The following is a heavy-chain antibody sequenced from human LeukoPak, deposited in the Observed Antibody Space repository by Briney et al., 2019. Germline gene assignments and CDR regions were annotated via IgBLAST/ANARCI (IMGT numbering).Heavy chain of an antibody. CDR2: INHSGST. CDR1: GGSISSSNW. CDR3: ARPNGTHFDY. D-gene: IGHD2/OR15-2a*01. Sequence: SETLSLTCAVSGGSISSSNWWSWVRQPPGKGLEWIGEINHSGSTNYNPSLKSRVTISVDTSKNQFSLKLSSVTAADTAVYYCARPNGTHFDYWGQGTLVTVSS. J-gene: IGHJ4*02. V-gene: IGHV4-4*02.